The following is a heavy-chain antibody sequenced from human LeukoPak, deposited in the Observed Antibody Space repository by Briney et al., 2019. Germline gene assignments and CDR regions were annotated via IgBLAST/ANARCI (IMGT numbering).Heavy chain of an antibody. CDR1: GYTFTGYY. J-gene: IGHJ5*02. Sequence: ASVKVSCKASGYTFTGYYMYWVRQAPGQGLEWMGRINPNSGGTDYAQNFQGRVTMTRDTSISTAYMDLSRLRSDDTAVYYCARGYCSGGTCYLVENWFDPWGQGTLVTVSS. CDR3: ARGYCSGGTCYLVENWFDP. CDR2: INPNSGGT. D-gene: IGHD2-15*01. V-gene: IGHV1-2*06.